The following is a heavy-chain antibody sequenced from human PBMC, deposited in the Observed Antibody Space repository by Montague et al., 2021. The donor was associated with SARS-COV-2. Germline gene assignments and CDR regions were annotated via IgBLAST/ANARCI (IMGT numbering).Heavy chain of an antibody. CDR1: GGSFSGYY. J-gene: IGHJ6*02. V-gene: IGHV4-34*01. CDR2: INHSGST. CDR3: AGYQVVNFYYYHAMDV. D-gene: IGHD3-22*01. Sequence: SETLSLTCAVSGGSFSGYYWNWIRQSPGRGLEWIGEINHSGSTNYNPSLESRVTMSVDTSKNQFSLTLRSATAADTGLYYCAGYQVVNFYYYHAMDVWGQGTTVTVSS.